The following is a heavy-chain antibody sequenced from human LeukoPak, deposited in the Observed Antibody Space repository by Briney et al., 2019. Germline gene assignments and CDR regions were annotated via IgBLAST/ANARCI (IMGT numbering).Heavy chain of an antibody. CDR1: GFIFSSYA. CDR3: AKQGGSYRYFDY. J-gene: IGHJ4*02. D-gene: IGHD1-26*01. V-gene: IGHV3-23*01. CDR2: PGVSDGTA. Sequence: GGSLRLSCAASGFIFSSYAMSWVRQAPGKGLEWVSGPGVSDGTAYYAESVKGRFTISRDNSRNTLYLQMNSLRADDTAVYYCAKQGGSYRYFDYWGQGTLVTVSS.